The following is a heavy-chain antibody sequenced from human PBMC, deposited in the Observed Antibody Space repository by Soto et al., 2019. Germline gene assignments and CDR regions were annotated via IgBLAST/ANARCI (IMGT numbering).Heavy chain of an antibody. CDR2: IVVGSGNT. CDR3: AVYSSCYSILAY. V-gene: IGHV1-58*01. Sequence: QMQLVQSGPEVKKPGTSVKVSCKASGFTFTSYAVQWVRQARGEGLEWIGWIVVGSGNTNYAQKCQERVNITRDMSTSTAYVDLISLRSEDSDVYDCAVYSSCYSILAYWGQGTMVTVSS. CDR1: GFTFTSYA. J-gene: IGHJ4*02. D-gene: IGHD3-22*01.